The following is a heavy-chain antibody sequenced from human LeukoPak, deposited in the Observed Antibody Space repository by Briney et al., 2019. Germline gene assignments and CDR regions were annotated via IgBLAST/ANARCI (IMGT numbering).Heavy chain of an antibody. V-gene: IGHV4-59*08. CDR1: GGSISSYY. CDR2: IYYSGST. D-gene: IGHD5-24*01. J-gene: IGHJ4*02. Sequence: PSETLSLTCTVSGGSISSYYWSWIRQPPGKGLEWIGYIYYSGSTNYNPSLPSRVTISVDTSKNQFSLKLSSVTAADTAVYYCARTHVIDMNGYNFDYWGQGTLVTVSS. CDR3: ARTHVIDMNGYNFDY.